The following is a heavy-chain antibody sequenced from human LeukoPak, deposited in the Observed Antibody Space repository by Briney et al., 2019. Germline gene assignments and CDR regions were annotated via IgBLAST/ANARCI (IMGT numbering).Heavy chain of an antibody. D-gene: IGHD6-19*01. CDR2: MDPKSGKT. J-gene: IGHJ4*02. CDR3: ARSHSGWPDIFPGY. Sequence: ASVKVSCKASGYTFTSFEINWVRQATGQGLEWMGWMDPKSGKTAYEQKFQGRVTMTRDTSISTAYMELSSLRSEDTAVYYCARSHSGWPDIFPGYWGQGTLVTVSS. CDR1: GYTFTSFE. V-gene: IGHV1-8*02.